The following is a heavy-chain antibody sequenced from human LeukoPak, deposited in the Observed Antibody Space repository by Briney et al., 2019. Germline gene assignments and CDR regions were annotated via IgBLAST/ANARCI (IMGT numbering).Heavy chain of an antibody. CDR1: GGTFSSYT. V-gene: IGHV1-69*04. Sequence: SVKVSCKASGGTFSSYTISWVRQAPGQGLEWMGRIIPILGIANHAQKFQGRVTITADKSTSTAYMELSSLRSEDTAVYYCARDLYDSSGYYYDYWGQGTLVTVSS. J-gene: IGHJ4*02. CDR3: ARDLYDSSGYYYDY. D-gene: IGHD3-22*01. CDR2: IIPILGIA.